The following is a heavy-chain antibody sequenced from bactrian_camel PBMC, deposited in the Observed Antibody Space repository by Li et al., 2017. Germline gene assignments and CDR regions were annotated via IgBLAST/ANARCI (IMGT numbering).Heavy chain of an antibody. CDR2: ISSSGGIT. Sequence: VQLVESGGGLVQPGGSLVLSCAASGFTFSTYAMSWVRQAPGKGLEWVSLISSSGGITYYADSVKGRFTISRDNAKNTLYLQLNSLKVEDTAIYYCAKVGIGLLSDYDAWGQGTQVTVS. J-gene: IGHJ6*01. V-gene: IGHV3S31*01. CDR3: AKVGIGLLSDYDA. D-gene: IGHD1*01. CDR1: GFTFSTYA.